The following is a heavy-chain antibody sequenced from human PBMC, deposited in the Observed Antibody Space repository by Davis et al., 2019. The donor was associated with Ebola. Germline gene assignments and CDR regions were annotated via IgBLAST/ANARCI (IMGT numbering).Heavy chain of an antibody. CDR3: AKDLVAVAGTGNFDY. J-gene: IGHJ4*02. CDR1: GFTFSNYG. Sequence: GESLKISCAASGFTFSNYGMHWVRQAPGKGLEWVAVISYDGSNKYYADSVKGRFTISRDNSKNTLYLQMNSLRAEDTAVYYCAKDLVAVAGTGNFDYWGQGTLVTVSS. CDR2: ISYDGSNK. V-gene: IGHV3-30*18. D-gene: IGHD6-19*01.